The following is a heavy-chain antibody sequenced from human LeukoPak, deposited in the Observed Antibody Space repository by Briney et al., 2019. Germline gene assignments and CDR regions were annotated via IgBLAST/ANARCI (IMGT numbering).Heavy chain of an antibody. CDR2: XXHSGST. Sequence: PSETLSLTCAVYXGXXSGYXWSWIRQXXXXXXEWXGXXXHSGSTNYNPSLKSRVTISVDTSKNQFSLKLSSVTAADTAVYYCARHQQVLRFFGRPEGMVVWGQGTTVTVSS. D-gene: IGHD3-3*01. CDR1: XGXXSGYX. J-gene: IGHJ6*02. CDR3: ARHQQVLRFFGRPEGMVV. V-gene: IGHV4-34*01.